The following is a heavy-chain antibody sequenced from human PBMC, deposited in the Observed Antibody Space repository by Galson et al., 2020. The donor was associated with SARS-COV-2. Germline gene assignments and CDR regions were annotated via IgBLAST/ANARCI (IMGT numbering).Heavy chain of an antibody. CDR1: GYSFTSYW. V-gene: IGHV5-10-1*01. J-gene: IGHJ5*02. Sequence: HGASLKISCKGSGYSFTSYWISWVRQMPGKGLEWMGRIDPSDSYTHYSPSFQGHVTISADKSISTAYLQWSSLKASDTAMYYCARQYCSSTSCATAWFDPWGQGTLVTVSS. CDR2: IDPSDSYT. D-gene: IGHD2-2*01. CDR3: ARQYCSSTSCATAWFDP.